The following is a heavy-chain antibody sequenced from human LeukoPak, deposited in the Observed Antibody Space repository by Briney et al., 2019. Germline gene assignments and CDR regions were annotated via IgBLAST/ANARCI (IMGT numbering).Heavy chain of an antibody. CDR3: ARGGAFDY. V-gene: IGHV4-59*01. J-gene: IGHJ4*02. CDR1: GGSISSYC. CDR2: IYYSGST. Sequence: ESSETLSLTCTVSGGSISSYCWSWIRQPPGKGLEWIGYIYYSGSTNYNPSLKSRVTISVDTSKNQFSLKLSSVTAAGTAVYYCARGGAFDYWGQGTLVTVSS.